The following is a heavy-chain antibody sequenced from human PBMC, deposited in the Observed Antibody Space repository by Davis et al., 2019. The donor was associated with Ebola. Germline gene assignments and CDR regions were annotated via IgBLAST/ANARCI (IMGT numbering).Heavy chain of an antibody. CDR2: ISSSSSTI. J-gene: IGHJ4*02. CDR1: GFTFSSYS. D-gene: IGHD2-21*01. CDR3: ARDPLAYCGGDCPGY. V-gene: IGHV3-48*02. Sequence: GESLKISCAASGFTFSSYSMNWVRQAPGKGLEWVSYISSSSSTIYYADSVKGRFTISRDNAKNSLYLQMNSLRDEDTAVYYCARDPLAYCGGDCPGYWGQGTLVTVSS.